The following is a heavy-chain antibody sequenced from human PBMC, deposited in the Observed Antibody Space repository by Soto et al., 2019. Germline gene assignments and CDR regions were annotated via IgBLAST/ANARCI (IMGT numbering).Heavy chain of an antibody. V-gene: IGHV3-48*01. J-gene: IGHJ6*03. D-gene: IGHD6-6*01. CDR3: ARDSSRGYYYMDV. CDR1: GFPFSSYS. CDR2: ISSSSSTI. Sequence: PGGSLRLSCAASGFPFSSYSMNWVRQAPGKGLEWVSYISSSSSTIYYADSVKGRFTISRDNAKNSLYLQMNSLRAEDTAVYYCARDSSRGYYYMDVWGKGTTVTVSS.